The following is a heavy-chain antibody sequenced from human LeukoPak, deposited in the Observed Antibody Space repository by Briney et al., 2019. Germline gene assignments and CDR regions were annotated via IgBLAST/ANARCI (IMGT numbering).Heavy chain of an antibody. J-gene: IGHJ2*01. V-gene: IGHV1-2*02. Sequence: ASVKGSCKASVGTFSNCAINWVRQAPGQGLEWMGWINPISGGTNYVQKLQGRVTMTTHTSISTAYMELSRLRSADTPVYYCARVAPIPRGWYFDLWGGSALVTVSS. CDR3: ARVAPIPRGWYFDL. CDR1: VGTFSNCA. D-gene: IGHD2-2*02. CDR2: INPISGGT.